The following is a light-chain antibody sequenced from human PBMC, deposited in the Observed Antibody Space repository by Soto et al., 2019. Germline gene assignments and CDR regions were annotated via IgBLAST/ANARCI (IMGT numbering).Light chain of an antibody. CDR2: GAS. J-gene: IGKJ2*01. Sequence: EIVLSQSPGTLSLSPGEGATLSCRASQSITTNSLAWYQQKPGQAPRHLIYGASNRATGVPDRVSASGSGTTFTISFRWLEPEDSAMYSWQQYVTSPYTFRQGTKLALK. CDR1: QSITTNS. CDR3: QQYVTSPYT. V-gene: IGKV3-20*01.